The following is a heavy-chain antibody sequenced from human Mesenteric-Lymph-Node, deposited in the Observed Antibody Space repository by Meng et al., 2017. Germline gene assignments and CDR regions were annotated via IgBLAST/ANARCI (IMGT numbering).Heavy chain of an antibody. CDR1: VGSFTAYN. J-gene: IGHJ5*02. D-gene: IGHD6-13*01. CDR3: ARVAAAGNEWFDP. CDR2: VIHSGST. Sequence: VQLQLGVAGLLKPSGTLHPTCAVCVGSFTAYNWTWIRQAPGKGPEWMGEVIHSGSTTYNPSLASRVSISVDKPKKQFSLTLNSVTAADTAVYYCARVAAAGNEWFDPWGQGTLVTVSS. V-gene: IGHV4-34*12.